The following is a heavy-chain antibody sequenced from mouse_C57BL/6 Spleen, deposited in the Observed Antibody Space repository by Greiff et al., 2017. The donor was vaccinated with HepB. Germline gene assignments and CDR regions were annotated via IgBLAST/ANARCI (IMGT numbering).Heavy chain of an antibody. Sequence: VQLQQSGAELVRPGTSVKVSCKASGYAFTNYLIEWVKQRPGQGLEWIGVINPGSGGTNYNEKFKGKATLTADKSSSTAYMQLSSLTSEDSAVYFCARSGNWDGVWFAYWGQGTLVTVSA. V-gene: IGHV1-54*01. CDR1: GYAFTNYL. D-gene: IGHD4-1*01. CDR3: ARSGNWDGVWFAY. CDR2: INPGSGGT. J-gene: IGHJ3*01.